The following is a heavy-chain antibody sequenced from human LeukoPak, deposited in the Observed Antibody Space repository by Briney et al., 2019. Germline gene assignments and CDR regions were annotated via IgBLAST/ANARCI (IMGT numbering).Heavy chain of an antibody. CDR3: AKEGRGWSYFDY. CDR1: GFTFSSYA. Sequence: GGSLRLSCAASGFTFSSYAMSWVRQAPGKGLEWVSSTSGSGVTTFYADSVKGRFTISRDNSKNTLFLQMNSLRAEDTALYCCAKEGRGWSYFDYWGQGSLVTVSS. J-gene: IGHJ4*02. D-gene: IGHD1-26*01. CDR2: TSGSGVTT. V-gene: IGHV3-23*01.